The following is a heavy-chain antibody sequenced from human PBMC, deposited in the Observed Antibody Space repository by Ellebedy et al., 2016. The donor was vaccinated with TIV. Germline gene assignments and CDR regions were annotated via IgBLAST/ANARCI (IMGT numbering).Heavy chain of an antibody. Sequence: AASVKVSCKASGYTFTSYGISWVRQAAGQGLEWMGWISAHNGNTKYAQKLQGRVTMTTDTSTTTAYMELRSLRSDDTAVYYCVRGPGTVAGSAIFYWGQGTLVTVSA. CDR1: GYTFTSYG. CDR2: ISAHNGNT. CDR3: VRGPGTVAGSAIFY. V-gene: IGHV1-18*04. D-gene: IGHD6-13*01. J-gene: IGHJ4*02.